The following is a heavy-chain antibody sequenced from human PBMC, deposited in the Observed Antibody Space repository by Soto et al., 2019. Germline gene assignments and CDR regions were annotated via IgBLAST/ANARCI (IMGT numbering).Heavy chain of an antibody. CDR1: GGSIRSYY. CDR3: ARNYGHAFDI. V-gene: IGHV4-59*01. J-gene: IGHJ3*02. D-gene: IGHD1-7*01. Sequence: QVQLQESGPGLVKPSETLSLTCTVSGGSIRSYYWSWIRQPPGKGLEWIGYIYYSGSTNYNPSLKIRATISVDTSKNQFSLKLRSVTAADTAVYYCARNYGHAFDIWGQGTMVTVSS. CDR2: IYYSGST.